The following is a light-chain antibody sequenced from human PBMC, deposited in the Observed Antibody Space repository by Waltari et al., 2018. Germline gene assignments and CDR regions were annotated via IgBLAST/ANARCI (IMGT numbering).Light chain of an antibody. CDR3: QQSDSDLT. J-gene: IGKJ4*01. CDR2: GAS. CDR1: QIVSRL. Sequence: DIQMTQSPSSLSASVGDRVTITCRASQIVSRLLNWYQQKPGRAPKLLIYGASTLQSGVQSRFSGSGSGTDFTLTIDSLQPEDFATYYCQQSDSDLTFGGGTKVESK. V-gene: IGKV1-39*01.